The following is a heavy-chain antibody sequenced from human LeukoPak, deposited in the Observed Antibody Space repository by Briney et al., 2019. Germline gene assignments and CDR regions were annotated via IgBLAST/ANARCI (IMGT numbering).Heavy chain of an antibody. CDR1: GLTFSTYV. CDR2: ISGTGGST. J-gene: IGHJ4*02. D-gene: IGHD5-18*01. V-gene: IGHV3-23*01. Sequence: GGSLRLSCEVSGLTFSTYVMSWVRQAPGKGLEWVSGISGTGGSTYYTDSVKGRFTISRDNSKNTLYLHMNSLRAEDTAMYYCAKQDTTLAYGSDYWGQGTLVTVSS. CDR3: AKQDTTLAYGSDY.